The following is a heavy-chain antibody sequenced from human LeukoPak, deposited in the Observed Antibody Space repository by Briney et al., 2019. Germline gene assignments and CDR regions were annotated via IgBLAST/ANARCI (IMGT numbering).Heavy chain of an antibody. D-gene: IGHD3-22*01. Sequence: GGSLRLSCAASGFTFSSYAMSWVRQAPGKGLEWVSAISGSGGSTYYADSVKGRLTISRDNSKNTLYLQMNSLRAEDTAVYYCAKVKGSGYYYDYFDYWGQGTLVTVSS. CDR2: ISGSGGST. J-gene: IGHJ4*02. V-gene: IGHV3-23*01. CDR3: AKVKGSGYYYDYFDY. CDR1: GFTFSSYA.